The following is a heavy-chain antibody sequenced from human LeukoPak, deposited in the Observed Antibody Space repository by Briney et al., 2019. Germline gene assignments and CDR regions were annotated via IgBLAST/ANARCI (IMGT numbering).Heavy chain of an antibody. V-gene: IGHV1-69*04. CDR1: GGTFSSYT. Sequence: SVKVSCKASGGTFSSYTISWVRQAPGQGLEWMGRIIPILGIANYAQKFRGRVTITADKSTSTAYMELSSLRSEDTAVYYCARDDQNYYDSSGLGHYWGQGTLVTVSS. D-gene: IGHD3-22*01. CDR2: IIPILGIA. J-gene: IGHJ4*02. CDR3: ARDDQNYYDSSGLGHY.